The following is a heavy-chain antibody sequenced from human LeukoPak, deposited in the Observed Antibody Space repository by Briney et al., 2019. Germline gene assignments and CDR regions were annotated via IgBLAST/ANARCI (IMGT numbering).Heavy chain of an antibody. Sequence: PSETLSLTCAVYGGSFSGYYWSWIRQPPGKGLEWIGEINHSGSTNYNPSLTSLITISADTFKNQFSLNLSSVTAADTAVCYCARHQEGAIDYWGQGSLVSVSS. V-gene: IGHV4-34*01. CDR3: ARHQEGAIDY. CDR2: INHSGST. CDR1: GGSFSGYY. J-gene: IGHJ4*02. D-gene: IGHD1-26*01.